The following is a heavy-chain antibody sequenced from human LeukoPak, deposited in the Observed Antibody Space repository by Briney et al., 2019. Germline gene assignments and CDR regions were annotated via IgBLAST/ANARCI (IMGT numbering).Heavy chain of an antibody. J-gene: IGHJ4*02. CDR3: ARESGGYDPGLFDY. CDR2: INPNSGGI. CDR1: GYTFTDFY. Sequence: ASVKVSCKASGYTFTDFYIHWVRQAPGQGLEWMGWINPNSGGIIYAQKFQDRVTMTRDTSISTAYMELSRLRSDDTAFYYCARESGGYDPGLFDYWGQGTLVTVSS. V-gene: IGHV1-2*02. D-gene: IGHD5-12*01.